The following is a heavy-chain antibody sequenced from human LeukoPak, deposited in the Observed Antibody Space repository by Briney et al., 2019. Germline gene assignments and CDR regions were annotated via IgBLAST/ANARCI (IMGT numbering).Heavy chain of an antibody. D-gene: IGHD3-22*01. CDR2: ISGSGGST. CDR3: AAPMIVVPQGNFDY. V-gene: IGHV3-23*01. J-gene: IGHJ4*02. Sequence: HPGGSLRLSCAASGFTFSSYAMSWVRQAPGKGLEWVSAISGSGGSTYYADSVKGRFTISRDNSKNTLYLQMNSLRAEDTAVYYCAAPMIVVPQGNFDYWGQGTLVTVSS. CDR1: GFTFSSYA.